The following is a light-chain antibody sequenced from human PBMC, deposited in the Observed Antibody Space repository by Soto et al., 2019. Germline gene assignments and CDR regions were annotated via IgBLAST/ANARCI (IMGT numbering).Light chain of an antibody. CDR1: TSDVGGYSF. V-gene: IGLV2-14*01. CDR2: EVS. Sequence: QSVLTQPASVSGSPGQSITISCTGTTSDVGGYSFVSWYQLHPGKAPKLMIYEVSNRPSGVSNLFSGSKSGNTASLTISGLQAEDESDYYCSSYTTSGTRVFGTGTKLTVL. J-gene: IGLJ1*01. CDR3: SSYTTSGTRV.